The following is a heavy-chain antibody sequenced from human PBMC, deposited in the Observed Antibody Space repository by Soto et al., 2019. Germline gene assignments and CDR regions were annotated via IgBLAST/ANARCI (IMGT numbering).Heavy chain of an antibody. V-gene: IGHV4-30-4*01. CDR3: ALILASPVTYYFDY. CDR2: IYYSGST. D-gene: IGHD3-3*01. Sequence: PSETLSLTCTVSGGSISTADYYWSWIRQPPGKALEWIGYIYYSGSTYYNPSLKSRLTMSVDTSKNQFSLKLTSVTAADTAVYYCALILASPVTYYFDYWGQGTPVTVSS. CDR1: GGSISTADYY. J-gene: IGHJ4*02.